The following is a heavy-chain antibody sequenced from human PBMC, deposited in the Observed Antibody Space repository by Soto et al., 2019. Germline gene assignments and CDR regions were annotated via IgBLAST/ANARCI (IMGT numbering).Heavy chain of an antibody. V-gene: IGHV3-21*01. CDR1: GFTFNTYN. J-gene: IGHJ4*02. Sequence: EVQLVESGGGLVKPGGSLRLSCAASGFTFNTYNMNWVRQAPGKGLEWVSSTSSSGTYTYYADSVKGRFTISRDNAKNSLYLQMNSLAAEDTAVYYCARDREFCSGGSCYGDYFDYWGQGTLVTISS. CDR2: TSSSGTYT. CDR3: ARDREFCSGGSCYGDYFDY. D-gene: IGHD2-15*01.